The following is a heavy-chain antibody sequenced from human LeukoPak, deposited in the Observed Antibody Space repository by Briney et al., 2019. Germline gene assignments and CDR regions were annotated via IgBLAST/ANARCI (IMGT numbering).Heavy chain of an antibody. CDR2: IYYSGST. Sequence: SETLSLTCTVSGGSISSYYWSWIRQPPGKGLEWIGYIYYSGSTNYNPSLKSRITISVNTSKNQFSLKLSSVTAADTAVYYCARWGIAADFDYWGQGTLVTVSS. CDR3: ARWGIAADFDY. D-gene: IGHD6-13*01. V-gene: IGHV4-59*01. CDR1: GGSISSYY. J-gene: IGHJ4*02.